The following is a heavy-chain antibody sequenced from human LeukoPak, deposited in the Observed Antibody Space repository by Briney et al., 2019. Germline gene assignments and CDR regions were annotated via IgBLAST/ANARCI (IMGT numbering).Heavy chain of an antibody. V-gene: IGHV3-30*04. D-gene: IGHD6-13*01. Sequence: PGGSLRLSCAASGLTFSSYAMHWVRQAPGKGLEWAAVISNDGSNKYHADSVKGRFTISRDNSKNTLYLQMYSLRAEDTAVYYCARRYSSSWESVFLGYYYYYYMDVWGKGTTVTVSS. CDR3: ARRYSSSWESVFLGYYYYYYMDV. CDR2: ISNDGSNK. CDR1: GLTFSSYA. J-gene: IGHJ6*03.